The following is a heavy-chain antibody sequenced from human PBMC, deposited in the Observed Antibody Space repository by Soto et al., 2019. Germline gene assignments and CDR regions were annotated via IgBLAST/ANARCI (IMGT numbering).Heavy chain of an antibody. CDR2: IWYDGSNK. CDR1: GFTFSSYG. CDR3: ARDRAVVPVCDAFDI. Sequence: GGSLRLSCAASGFTFSSYGMHWVRQAPGKGLEWVAVIWYDGSNKYYADSVKGRFTISRDNSKNTLYLQMNSLRAEDTAVYYCARDRAVVPVCDAFDIWGQGTMVTVSS. J-gene: IGHJ3*02. V-gene: IGHV3-33*01. D-gene: IGHD2-2*01.